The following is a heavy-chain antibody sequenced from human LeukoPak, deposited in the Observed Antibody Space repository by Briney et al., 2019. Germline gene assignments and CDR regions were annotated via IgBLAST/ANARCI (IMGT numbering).Heavy chain of an antibody. CDR2: INWSAVST. J-gene: IGHJ2*01. CDR3: ARDRGSGSYSYWYFDL. CDR1: GFTFYDYG. V-gene: IGHV3-20*04. Sequence: GGSLRLSCAASGFTFYDYGMTWVRQAPGKGLEWVSDINWSAVSTGYADSVKGRFNIYRDNAKNSLYLQMNSLRVEDTAFYYCARDRGSGSYSYWYFDLWGRGTLVTVSS. D-gene: IGHD3-10*01.